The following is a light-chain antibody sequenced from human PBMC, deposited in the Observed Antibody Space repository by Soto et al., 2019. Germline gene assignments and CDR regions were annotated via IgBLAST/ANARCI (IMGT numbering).Light chain of an antibody. V-gene: IGKV3-11*01. CDR3: QQRTNWPPLT. Sequence: EIVLTQSPATLSLYPGERATFSCRASQSVSSDLVWYQQKPGQAPRLLIYDASNRATGVPARFSGSGSGTDFTLTISSQEPENFAVYYCQQRTNWPPLTFGGGTKVEIK. CDR1: QSVSSD. CDR2: DAS. J-gene: IGKJ4*01.